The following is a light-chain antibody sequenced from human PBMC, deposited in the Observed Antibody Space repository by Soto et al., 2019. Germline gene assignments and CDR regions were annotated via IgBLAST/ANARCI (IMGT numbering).Light chain of an antibody. CDR1: SSNIRNSY. J-gene: IGLJ3*02. CDR2: ENN. V-gene: IGLV1-51*02. Sequence: QSVLTQPPSVSAAPGQKVTISCSGSSSNIRNSYVSWYQHLPRAAPKLLIYENNKRPSGIPDRFSGSKSGTSATLGITGLLTGDEADYYCGTWDTSLSAWVFGGGTKLTVL. CDR3: GTWDTSLSAWV.